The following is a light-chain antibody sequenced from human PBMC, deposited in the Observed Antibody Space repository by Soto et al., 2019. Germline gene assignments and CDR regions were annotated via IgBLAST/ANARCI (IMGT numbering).Light chain of an antibody. J-gene: IGKJ2*01. Sequence: DIVMTQSPDSLAVSLGERATINCKSSQSVLYSSNNKNYLAWYQQRPGQPPKLLIYWASTRESGVPDRFSGSGSGTDFTLAITSLQAEDVAVYYCQQYESTPPTLGHGTKLEIK. CDR1: QSVLYSSNNKNY. V-gene: IGKV4-1*01. CDR3: QQYESTPPT. CDR2: WAS.